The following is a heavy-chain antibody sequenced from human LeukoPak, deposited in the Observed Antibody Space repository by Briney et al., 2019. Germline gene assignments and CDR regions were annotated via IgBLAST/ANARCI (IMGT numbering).Heavy chain of an antibody. CDR1: EFIFRNYW. J-gene: IGHJ4*02. CDR3: ATDRDGYRKNWYRFHY. CDR2: IKHDGTET. D-gene: IGHD5-24*01. Sequence: TGGSLRLSCAASEFIFRNYWMIWVRQAPGKGLEWVANIKHDGTETSYVDSVKGRFTISRDNAKKSLYLQMNSLRAEDSAVYYCATDRDGYRKNWYRFHYWGQGTRVAVSS. V-gene: IGHV3-7*04.